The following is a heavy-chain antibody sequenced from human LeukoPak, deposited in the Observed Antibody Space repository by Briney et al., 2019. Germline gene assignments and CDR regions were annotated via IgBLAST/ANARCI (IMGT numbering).Heavy chain of an antibody. Sequence: PSETLSLTCTVSGGSISSYYWSWIRQPPGKGLEWIGYIYYSGSTNYNPSLKSRVTISVDTSKNQFSLKLSSVTAADTAVYYCARGEDCSSTSCFWFDPWGQGTLVTVSS. D-gene: IGHD2-2*01. CDR2: IYYSGST. V-gene: IGHV4-59*01. CDR1: GGSISSYY. J-gene: IGHJ5*02. CDR3: ARGEDCSSTSCFWFDP.